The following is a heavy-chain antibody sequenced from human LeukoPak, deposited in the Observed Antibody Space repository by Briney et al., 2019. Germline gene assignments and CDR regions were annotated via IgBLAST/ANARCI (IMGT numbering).Heavy chain of an antibody. Sequence: SQTLSLTCTVSGGSISSGGYYWSWIRQPPGKGLEWIGYIYHSGSTYYNPSLRSRVTISVDTSKNQFSLKLSSVTAADTAVYYCARHYQGERGPLGYWGQGTLVTVSS. CDR3: ARHYQGERGPLGY. CDR2: IYHSGST. V-gene: IGHV4-30-2*01. CDR1: GGSISSGGYY. D-gene: IGHD1-1*01. J-gene: IGHJ4*02.